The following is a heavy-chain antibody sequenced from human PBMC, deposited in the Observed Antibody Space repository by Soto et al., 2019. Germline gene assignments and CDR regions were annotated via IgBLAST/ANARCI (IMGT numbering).Heavy chain of an antibody. D-gene: IGHD5-18*01. CDR2: MNPNSGNT. CDR3: ARVPSSYSYGYENDY. CDR1: GYTFTSYD. V-gene: IGHV1-8*01. J-gene: IGHJ4*02. Sequence: SVKVSCKASGYTFTSYDINWVRQAAVQGLEWMGWMNPNSGNTSYAQKFQGRVTMTRTTSISTAYMELSSLRSEDTAVYYCARVPSSYSYGYENDYWGQGTLVTVSS.